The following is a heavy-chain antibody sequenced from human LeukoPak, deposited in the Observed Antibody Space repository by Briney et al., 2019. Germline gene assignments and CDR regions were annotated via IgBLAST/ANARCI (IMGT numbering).Heavy chain of an antibody. Sequence: GGSLRLSCVASGFTFTSDAMNWVRQAPGKGLEWVSAIGTAGDTYYPGSVKGRFTISRENAKNSLYLQMNSLRAEDTAVYYCARVFWSGLGYYFDYWGQGTLVTVSS. D-gene: IGHD3-3*01. CDR1: GFTFTSDA. V-gene: IGHV3-13*01. J-gene: IGHJ4*02. CDR2: IGTAGDT. CDR3: ARVFWSGLGYYFDY.